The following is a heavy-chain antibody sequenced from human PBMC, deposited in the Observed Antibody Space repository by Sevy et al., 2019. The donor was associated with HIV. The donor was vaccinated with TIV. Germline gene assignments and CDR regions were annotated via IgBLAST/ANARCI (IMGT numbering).Heavy chain of an antibody. Sequence: GSPRLSCSASGFNLCQYSMSRVRQPPGKGPEWGSNLSFGCGEINYADSVKGRFTISRDNSKSSVYLQMNNLRPEDTAVYYCAREGCTKPHDYWGQGTLVTVSS. CDR2: LSFGCGEI. CDR1: GFNLCQYS. J-gene: IGHJ4*02. V-gene: IGHV3-23*01. CDR3: AREGCTKPHDY. D-gene: IGHD2-8*01.